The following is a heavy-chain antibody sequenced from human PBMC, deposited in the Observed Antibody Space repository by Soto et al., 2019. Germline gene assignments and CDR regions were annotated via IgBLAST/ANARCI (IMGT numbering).Heavy chain of an antibody. CDR3: ARGPQGVRDNWFDP. CDR1: GGSISSYY. CDR2: IYYSGST. V-gene: IGHV4-59*01. J-gene: IGHJ5*02. Sequence: SETLSLTCTVSGGSISSYYWSWIRQPPGKGLEWIGYIYYSGSTNYNPSLKSRVTISVVTSKNQFSLRLSSVTAADTAVYYCARGPQGVRDNWFDPWGQGTLVTVS. D-gene: IGHD2-8*01.